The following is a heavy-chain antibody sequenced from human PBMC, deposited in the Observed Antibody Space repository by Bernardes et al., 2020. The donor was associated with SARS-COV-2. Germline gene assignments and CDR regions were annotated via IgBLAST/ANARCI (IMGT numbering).Heavy chain of an antibody. V-gene: IGHV3-30-3*01. Sequence: GGSLRLSCAASGFTFSSYAMHWVRQAPGKGLEWVAVISYDGSNKYYADSVKGRFTISRDNSKNTLYLQMNSLRAEDTAVYYCARDEDDYVWGFGAFDIWGQGTMVTVSS. CDR2: ISYDGSNK. CDR3: ARDEDDYVWGFGAFDI. D-gene: IGHD3-16*01. J-gene: IGHJ3*02. CDR1: GFTFSSYA.